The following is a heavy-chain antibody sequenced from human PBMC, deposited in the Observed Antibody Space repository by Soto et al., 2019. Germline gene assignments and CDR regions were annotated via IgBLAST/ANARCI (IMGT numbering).Heavy chain of an antibody. CDR3: ARDPVGVTHFDY. J-gene: IGHJ4*02. D-gene: IGHD1-26*01. CDR2: IYYMGRT. Sequence: LSLTCTVDSISTYYWNWIRQPPGKGLEWIGYIYYMGRTNYNPSLKSRVTMSIDTSKNQFSLRLSSLTAADTAVYYCARDPVGVTHFDYWGQGALVTVSS. CDR1: DSISTYY. V-gene: IGHV4-59*01.